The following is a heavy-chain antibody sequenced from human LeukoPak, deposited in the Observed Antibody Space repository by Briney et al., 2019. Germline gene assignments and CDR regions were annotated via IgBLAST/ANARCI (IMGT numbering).Heavy chain of an antibody. Sequence: SVKVSCKASGGTFSSYAISWVRQAPGQGLEWMGGIIPIFGTANYAQKFQGRVTITADESTSTAYMELSSLRSEDTAVYYCARGVWEGIVGSVGRYGRRYYGMDVWGKGTTVTVSS. CDR1: GGTFSSYA. CDR3: ARGVWEGIVGSVGRYGRRYYGMDV. CDR2: IIPIFGTA. J-gene: IGHJ6*04. V-gene: IGHV1-69*13. D-gene: IGHD1-26*01.